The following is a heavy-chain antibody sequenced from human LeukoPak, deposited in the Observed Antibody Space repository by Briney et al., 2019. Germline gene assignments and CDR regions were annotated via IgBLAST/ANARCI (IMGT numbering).Heavy chain of an antibody. CDR3: AGVCSSPSCYTASDAFDI. J-gene: IGHJ3*02. CDR2: INPNSGGA. Sequence: ASVKVSCKASGYTFTGYYMHWVRQAPGQGLEWMGWINPNSGGANYAQKFQGRVTMTRDTSISTAYMELSRLRSDDTAVYYCAGVCSSPSCYTASDAFDIWGQGTMVTVSS. D-gene: IGHD2-2*02. V-gene: IGHV1-2*02. CDR1: GYTFTGYY.